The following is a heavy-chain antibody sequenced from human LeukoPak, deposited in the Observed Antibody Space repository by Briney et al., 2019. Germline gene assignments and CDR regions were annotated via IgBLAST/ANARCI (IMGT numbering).Heavy chain of an antibody. Sequence: ASVKVSCKASGYTFTSYGISWVRQAPGQGLEWMGWISAYNGNTNYAQKLQGRVTMTTDTSTSTAYMELRSLRSDDTAVYYCARDIAEQWLVRMYYFDYWGQGTLVTVSS. J-gene: IGHJ4*02. D-gene: IGHD6-19*01. V-gene: IGHV1-18*01. CDR1: GYTFTSYG. CDR2: ISAYNGNT. CDR3: ARDIAEQWLVRMYYFDY.